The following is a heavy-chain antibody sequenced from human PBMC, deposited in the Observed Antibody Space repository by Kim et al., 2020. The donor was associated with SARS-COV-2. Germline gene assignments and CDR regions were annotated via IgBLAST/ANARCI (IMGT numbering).Heavy chain of an antibody. J-gene: IGHJ4*01. CDR1: GDTFSSYD. CDR3: ARDQVVSASLDDCFGY. D-gene: IGHD2-15*01. Sequence: ASVKVSCKTSGDTFSSYDIRWVRQAPGQGLEWMGGINPSFGHTNYAQKFQGRVTMTRDASTTTAYMELSSLRSEDTAVYYCARDQVVSASLDDCFGYWG. CDR2: INPSFGHT. V-gene: IGHV1-46*01.